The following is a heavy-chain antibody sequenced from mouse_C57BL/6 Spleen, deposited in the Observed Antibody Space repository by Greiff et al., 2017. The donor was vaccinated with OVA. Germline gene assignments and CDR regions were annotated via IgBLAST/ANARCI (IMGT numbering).Heavy chain of an antibody. J-gene: IGHJ3*01. CDR1: GYTFTSYW. CDR2: IDPSDSET. CDR3: AREGYDYDVAY. D-gene: IGHD2-4*01. V-gene: IGHV1-52*01. Sequence: QVQLQQPGAELVRPGSSVKLSCKASGYTFTSYWMHWVKQRPIQGLEWIGNIDPSDSETPYNQKFKDKATLTVDKSSSTAYMQLSSLTSEDSAVYYCAREGYDYDVAYWGQGTLVTVSA.